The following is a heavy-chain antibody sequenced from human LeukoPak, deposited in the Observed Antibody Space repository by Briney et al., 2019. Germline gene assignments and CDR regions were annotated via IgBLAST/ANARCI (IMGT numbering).Heavy chain of an antibody. V-gene: IGHV4-59*11. CDR3: ARGGYRLPYYFDY. D-gene: IGHD5-18*01. CDR2: IYYSGST. CDR1: GGSISRHY. Sequence: PSETLSLTCTVSGGSISRHYWSWIRQPPGKGLKWIGYIYYSGSTNYNPSLKSRVTISVDTSRNQFSLKLSSVTAADTAVYYCARGGYRLPYYFDYWGQGTLVTVSS. J-gene: IGHJ4*02.